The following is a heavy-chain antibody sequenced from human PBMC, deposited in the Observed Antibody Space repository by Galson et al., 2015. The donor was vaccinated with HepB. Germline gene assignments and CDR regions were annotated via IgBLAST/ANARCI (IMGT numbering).Heavy chain of an antibody. D-gene: IGHD1-1*01. J-gene: IGHJ4*02. V-gene: IGHV1-8*01. CDR2: MNPNSGNT. Sequence: SVKVSCKASGYTFTSYDINWVRQATGQGLEWMGWMNPNSGNTGYAQKFQGRVTMTRNTSISTAYMELSSLRSEDTAVYYCASRHRWNDVPDYWGQGTLVTVSS. CDR1: GYTFTSYD. CDR3: ASRHRWNDVPDY.